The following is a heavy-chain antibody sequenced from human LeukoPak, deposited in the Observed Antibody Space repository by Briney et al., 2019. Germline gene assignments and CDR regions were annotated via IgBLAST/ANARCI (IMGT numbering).Heavy chain of an antibody. D-gene: IGHD2-21*02. CDR2: FDPEDGET. CDR1: GYTLTELS. Sequence: ASVKVSCKVSGYTLTELSMHWVRQAPGKGLEWMGGFDPEDGETIYAQKFQGRVTMTEDTSTDTAYMELSSLRSGDTAVYYCATSRLVVTDIPGYFDYWGQGTLVTVSS. CDR3: ATSRLVVTDIPGYFDY. V-gene: IGHV1-24*01. J-gene: IGHJ4*02.